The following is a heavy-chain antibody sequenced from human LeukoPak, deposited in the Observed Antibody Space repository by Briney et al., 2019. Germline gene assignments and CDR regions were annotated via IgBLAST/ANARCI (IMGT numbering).Heavy chain of an antibody. Sequence: ASVKVSCKASGYTFTGYYMHWERQAPGQGLEWMGWINPNSGGTNYAQKFQGRVTMTRDTSISTAYMELSRLRSDDTAVYYCARVDYYGSGSYENAGNWSDPWGQGTLVTVSS. CDR2: INPNSGGT. CDR3: ARVDYYGSGSYENAGNWSDP. CDR1: GYTFTGYY. D-gene: IGHD3-10*01. J-gene: IGHJ5*02. V-gene: IGHV1-2*02.